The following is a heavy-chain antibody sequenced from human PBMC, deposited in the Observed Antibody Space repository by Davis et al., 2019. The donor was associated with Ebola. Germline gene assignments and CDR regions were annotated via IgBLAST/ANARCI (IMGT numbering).Heavy chain of an antibody. V-gene: IGHV1-18*04. Sequence: VSVKVSCKASGYTFTSYGISWVRQAPGQGLEWMGWISAYNGNTNYAQKLQGRVTMTTDTSTSTAYMELRSLRSDDTAVYYCAVTGASTVTDEIYYYYGMDVWGQGTTVTVSS. J-gene: IGHJ6*02. CDR1: GYTFTSYG. CDR3: AVTGASTVTDEIYYYYGMDV. D-gene: IGHD4-11*01. CDR2: ISAYNGNT.